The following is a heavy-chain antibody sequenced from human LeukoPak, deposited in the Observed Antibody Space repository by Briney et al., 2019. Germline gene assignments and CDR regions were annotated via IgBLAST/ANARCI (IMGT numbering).Heavy chain of an antibody. J-gene: IGHJ4*02. CDR3: ARARATVTKPFDY. Sequence: PSETLSLTCTVSGGSISSYYWNWIRQPPGKGLEWIGYIYYSGSTNYNPSLKSQVTISVDTSKNQFSLKLNSVTAADTAVYYCARARATVTKPFDYWGQGTLVTVSS. D-gene: IGHD4-17*01. CDR1: GGSISSYY. CDR2: IYYSGST. V-gene: IGHV4-59*01.